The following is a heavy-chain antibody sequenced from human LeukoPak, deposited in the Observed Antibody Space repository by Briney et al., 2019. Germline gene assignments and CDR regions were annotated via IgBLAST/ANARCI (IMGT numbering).Heavy chain of an antibody. CDR2: IKQDGSEK. Sequence: GGSLRLSCAASGFTFSSYWMSWVRQAPGKGLEWVANIKQDGSEKYYVDSVQGRFTISRDNAKNSLYLQMNSLRAEDTAVYYCARGRLLWFVELLSYFDYWGQGTLVTVSS. V-gene: IGHV3-7*01. CDR3: ARGRLLWFVELLSYFDY. CDR1: GFTFSSYW. D-gene: IGHD3-10*01. J-gene: IGHJ4*02.